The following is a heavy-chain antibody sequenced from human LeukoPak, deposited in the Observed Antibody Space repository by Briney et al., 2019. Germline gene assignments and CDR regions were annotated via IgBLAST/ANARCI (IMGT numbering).Heavy chain of an antibody. CDR1: GFTFRSYA. CDR3: ANDLSITGTTGLFDY. D-gene: IGHD1-20*01. J-gene: IGHJ4*02. CDR2: ISGSGAKT. V-gene: IGHV3-23*01. Sequence: GGSLRLSCEASGFTFRSYAMTWVRQAPGKGLEWVSAISGSGAKTYYADSVKGRFAISRDNSRNTLYLQMNSLRAEDTAVYYCANDLSITGTTGLFDYWGQGTLVTVSS.